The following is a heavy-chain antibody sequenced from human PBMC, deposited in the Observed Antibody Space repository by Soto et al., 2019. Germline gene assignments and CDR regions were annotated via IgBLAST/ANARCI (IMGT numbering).Heavy chain of an antibody. V-gene: IGHV4-34*01. D-gene: IGHD2-15*01. CDR2: INHSGST. CDR1: GGSFSGYY. CDR3: ARGLCSGGSCRPKWFDP. J-gene: IGHJ5*02. Sequence: SETLSLTCAVYGGSFSGYYWSWIRQPPGKGLEWIGEINHSGSTNYNPALKSRVTISVDTSKNQFSLKLSSVTAADTAVYYWARGLCSGGSCRPKWFDPWGQGTLVTVSS.